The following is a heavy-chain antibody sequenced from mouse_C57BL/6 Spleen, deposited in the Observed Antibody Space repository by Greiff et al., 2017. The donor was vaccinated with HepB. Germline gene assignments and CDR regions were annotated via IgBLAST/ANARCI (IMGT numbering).Heavy chain of an antibody. CDR3: ARNLDYSNH. D-gene: IGHD2-5*01. CDR1: GYTFTSYW. V-gene: IGHV1-50*01. Sequence: VQLQQPGAELVKPGASVKLSCKASGYTFTSYWMQWVKQRPGQGLEWIGEIDPSDSYTNYNQKFKGKATLTVDTSSSTAYMQLSSLTSEDSAVYYCARNLDYSNHWGQGTLVTVSA. CDR2: IDPSDSYT. J-gene: IGHJ3*01.